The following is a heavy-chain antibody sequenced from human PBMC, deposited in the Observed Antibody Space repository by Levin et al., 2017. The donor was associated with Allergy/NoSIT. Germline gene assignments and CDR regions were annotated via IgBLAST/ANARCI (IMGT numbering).Heavy chain of an antibody. CDR1: GGTFSSYA. CDR2: IIPILGIA. D-gene: IGHD5-18*01. Sequence: SVKVSCKASGGTFSSYAISWVRQAPGQGLEWMGRIIPILGIANYAQKFQGRVTITADKSTSTAYMELSSLRSEDTAVYYCARWGNGYSYGPAFDYWGQGTLVTVSS. CDR3: ARWGNGYSYGPAFDY. V-gene: IGHV1-69*04. J-gene: IGHJ4*02.